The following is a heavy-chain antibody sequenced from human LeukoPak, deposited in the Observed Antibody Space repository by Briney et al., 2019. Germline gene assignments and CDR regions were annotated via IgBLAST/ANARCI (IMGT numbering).Heavy chain of an antibody. Sequence: GASVKVSCKASGYTFTSYYMHWVRQAPGQGLEWMGIINPSGGSTSYAQKFQGRVTMTRDTSISTAYMELSRLRSDDTAVYYCARSIRAVAYNFDYWGQGTLVTVSS. V-gene: IGHV1-46*01. J-gene: IGHJ4*02. CDR2: INPSGGST. CDR3: ARSIRAVAYNFDY. CDR1: GYTFTSYY. D-gene: IGHD6-19*01.